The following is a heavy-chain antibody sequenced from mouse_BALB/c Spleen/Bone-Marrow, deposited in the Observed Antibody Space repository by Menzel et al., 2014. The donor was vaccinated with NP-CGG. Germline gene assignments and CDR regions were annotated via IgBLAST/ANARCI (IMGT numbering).Heavy chain of an antibody. J-gene: IGHJ4*01. V-gene: IGHV1-12*01. D-gene: IGHD3-1*01. CDR2: IYPGNGDT. Sequence: QVQLQQSGAELVKPGASVKMSCKASGYTFTSYNMHWVKQTPGQGLGWIGAIYPGNGDTSYNQKFKGKATLTADKSSSTAYMQLSSLTSEDSAVYYCARSGSSGYYAMDYWGQGTSVTVSS. CDR1: GYTFTSYN. CDR3: ARSGSSGYYAMDY.